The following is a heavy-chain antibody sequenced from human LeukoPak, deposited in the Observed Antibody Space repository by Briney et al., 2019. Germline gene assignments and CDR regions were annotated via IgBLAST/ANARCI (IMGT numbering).Heavy chain of an antibody. Sequence: GASVKVSCKASGGTFSSYAISWVRQAPGQGLEWMGGIIPIFGTANYAQKFQGRVTITADKSTSTAYMELSSLRSEDTAVYYCARDDWDGYNWGAFDIWGQGTMVTVSS. D-gene: IGHD5-24*01. CDR2: IIPIFGTA. V-gene: IGHV1-69*06. J-gene: IGHJ3*02. CDR3: ARDDWDGYNWGAFDI. CDR1: GGTFSSYA.